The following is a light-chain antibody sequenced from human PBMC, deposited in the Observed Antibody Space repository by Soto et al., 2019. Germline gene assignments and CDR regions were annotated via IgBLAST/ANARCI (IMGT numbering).Light chain of an antibody. CDR3: QHYGTTTSFS. V-gene: IGKV3-20*01. Sequence: IVLTQSPATLSLSPGEGATLSCRTSLSLRSSFLAWYQQKVGQAPRLLIYAASKRATGIPDRFSGSGSGTDFTLTITGVQPEDCAVYYWQHYGTTTSFSFGPGT. CDR2: AAS. J-gene: IGKJ3*01. CDR1: LSLRSSF.